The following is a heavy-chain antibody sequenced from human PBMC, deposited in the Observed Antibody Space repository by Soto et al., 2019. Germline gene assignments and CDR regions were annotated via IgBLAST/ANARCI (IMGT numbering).Heavy chain of an antibody. Sequence: QVQLVQSGAEVKKPGSSVKVSCKAAGGTFSSYAISWVRQAPGQGLEWMGGLIPIFGTANYAQKFQGRVTITADQSTSTAYMELSSLRAEDTAVYYCARSSYFGQFLFDYWGQGTLVTVSS. CDR2: LIPIFGTA. D-gene: IGHD3-9*01. J-gene: IGHJ4*02. CDR1: GGTFSSYA. V-gene: IGHV1-69*12. CDR3: ARSSYFGQFLFDY.